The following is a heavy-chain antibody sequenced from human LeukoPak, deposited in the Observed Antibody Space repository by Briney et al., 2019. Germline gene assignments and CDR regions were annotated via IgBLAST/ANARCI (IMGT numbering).Heavy chain of an antibody. CDR2: IKQDGSVK. CDR1: GLSFSDHW. J-gene: IGHJ4*02. CDR3: AKTDYYDSSGYHDY. Sequence: PGGSLRLSCAASGLSFSDHWMTWVRHPLGKGLEWVAIIKQDGSVKYYLDSVKGRFTISRDNAKNSLYLQMNSLRAEDTAVYYCAKTDYYDSSGYHDYWGQGTLVTVSS. V-gene: IGHV3-7*01. D-gene: IGHD3-22*01.